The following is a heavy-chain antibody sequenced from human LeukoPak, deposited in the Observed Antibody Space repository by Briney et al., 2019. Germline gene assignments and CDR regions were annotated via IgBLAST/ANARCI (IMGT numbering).Heavy chain of an antibody. CDR2: INSDGSST. CDR3: ASSTRSSTSCCFDY. CDR1: GFTFSSYW. Sequence: PGGSLRLSCAASGFTFSSYWMHWVRQAPRKGLVWVSRINSDGSSTSYADSVKGRFTISRDNAKNTLYLQMNSLRAEDTAVYYCASSTRSSTSCCFDYWGQGTLVTVSS. D-gene: IGHD2-2*01. V-gene: IGHV3-74*01. J-gene: IGHJ4*02.